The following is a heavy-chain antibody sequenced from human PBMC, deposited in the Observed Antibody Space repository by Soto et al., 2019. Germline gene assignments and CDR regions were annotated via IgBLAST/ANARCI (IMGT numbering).Heavy chain of an antibody. D-gene: IGHD3-22*01. CDR2: ISYDGSNK. CDR1: GFTFSSYG. Sequence: GGSLRLSCAASGFTFSSYGMHWVRQAPGKWLEWVAVISYDGSNKYYADSVKGRFTISRDNSKNTLYLQMNSLRAEDTAVYYCAKASIVVVTPGAFDIWGQGXMVTV. V-gene: IGHV3-30*18. CDR3: AKASIVVVTPGAFDI. J-gene: IGHJ3*02.